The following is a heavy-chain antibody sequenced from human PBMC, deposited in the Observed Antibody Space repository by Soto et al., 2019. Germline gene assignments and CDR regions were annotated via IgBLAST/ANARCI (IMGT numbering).Heavy chain of an antibody. CDR3: ARDNLALRNFDY. D-gene: IGHD4-17*01. Sequence: SETLSLTCPVSGSSISSYYWSWIRQPAGKGLEWIGRIYTSGSTNYDPSLKSRVTMSVDTSKNQFSLKLTSVTAADTAVYYCARDNLALRNFDYWGQGTLVTVSS. CDR2: IYTSGST. CDR1: GSSISSYY. V-gene: IGHV4-4*07. J-gene: IGHJ4*02.